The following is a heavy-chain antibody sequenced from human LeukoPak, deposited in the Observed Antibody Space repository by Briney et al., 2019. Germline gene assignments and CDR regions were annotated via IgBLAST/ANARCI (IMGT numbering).Heavy chain of an antibody. J-gene: IGHJ4*02. CDR1: GGSISSGDHY. CDR3: ARLGRGIAVAGVSDY. CDR2: IYYSGST. V-gene: IGHV4-31*03. D-gene: IGHD6-19*01. Sequence: SETLSLTCTNLGGSISSGDHYWSWIRQHPGKGLEWIGYIYYSGSTHYNPSLKSRVSMSVETSKNQFSLKLSSVTAADTAVYYCARLGRGIAVAGVSDYWGQGTLVTVSS.